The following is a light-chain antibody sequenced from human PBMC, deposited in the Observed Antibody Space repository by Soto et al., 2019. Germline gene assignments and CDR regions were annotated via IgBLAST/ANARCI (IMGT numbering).Light chain of an antibody. CDR2: GAS. CDR1: QSVSRK. Sequence: VRTQTQSTLSVSPGESAPLSCSASQSVSRKLVWYQQKPGQAPRLLIYGASTRATGVSARFSGSGSGTDFTLIISRLEPEDFAVYYCQQYDTWPSITFGQRRLLEVK. J-gene: IGKJ5*01. CDR3: QQYDTWPSIT. V-gene: IGKV3-15*01.